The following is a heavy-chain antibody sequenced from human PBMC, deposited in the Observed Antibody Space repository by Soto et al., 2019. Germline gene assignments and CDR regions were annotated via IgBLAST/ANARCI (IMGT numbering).Heavy chain of an antibody. V-gene: IGHV3-11*05. CDR3: ARVLRERDGDLGLDY. J-gene: IGHJ4*02. CDR2: ISSSSSYT. D-gene: IGHD4-17*01. CDR1: GFTFSDYY. Sequence: QVQLVESGGGLVKPGGSLRLSCAASGFTFSDYYMSWIRQAPGKGLEWVSYISSSSSYTNYADSVNGRFTISRDNAKNSLYLQMNSLRAEDTAVYYCARVLRERDGDLGLDYWGQGTLVTVSS.